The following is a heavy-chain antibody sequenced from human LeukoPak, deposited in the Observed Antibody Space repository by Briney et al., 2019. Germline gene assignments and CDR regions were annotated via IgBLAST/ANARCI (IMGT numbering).Heavy chain of an antibody. CDR3: ARANEYSSSVPFDY. J-gene: IGHJ4*02. CDR1: GYSTSSAYY. D-gene: IGHD6-6*01. CDR2: IYHRGST. V-gene: IGHV4-38-2*01. Sequence: SETLSLTCAVSGYSTSSAYYWGWIRQPPGKGLEWIGSIYHRGSTYYSPSLKSRVTISVDTSKNQFSLKLSSVTAADTAVYYCARANEYSSSVPFDYWGQGTLVTVSS.